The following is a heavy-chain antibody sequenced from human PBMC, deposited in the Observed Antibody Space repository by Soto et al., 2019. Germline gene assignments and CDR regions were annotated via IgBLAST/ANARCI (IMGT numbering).Heavy chain of an antibody. Sequence: GGSLRLSCAASGFTFSSYGMHWVRQAPGKGLEWVAVISYDGSNKYYADSVKGRFTISRDNSKNTLYLQMNSLRAEDTAVYYCAKDQVYCSSTSCPNYYYYYMDVWGKGTTVTVSS. CDR2: ISYDGSNK. J-gene: IGHJ6*03. CDR1: GFTFSSYG. CDR3: AKDQVYCSSTSCPNYYYYYMDV. V-gene: IGHV3-30*18. D-gene: IGHD2-2*01.